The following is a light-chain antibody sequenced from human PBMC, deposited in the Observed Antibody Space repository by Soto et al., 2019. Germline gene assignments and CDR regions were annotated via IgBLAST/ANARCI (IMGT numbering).Light chain of an antibody. V-gene: IGKV1-5*03. CDR3: QHYDTYSP. J-gene: IGKJ4*02. CDR1: QAISSR. CDR2: KTS. Sequence: DIQMTQSPSTLSASVGDSVTITCRASQAISSRLAWYQQKPGKAPKLLIYKTSTLEGGVPPRFSGSGSGTEFTLTISSLQPDDLAIYYCQHYDTYSPFGGGTKVEIK.